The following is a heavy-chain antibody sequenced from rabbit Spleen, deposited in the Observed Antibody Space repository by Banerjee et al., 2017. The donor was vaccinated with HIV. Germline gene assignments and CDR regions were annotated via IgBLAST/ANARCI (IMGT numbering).Heavy chain of an antibody. D-gene: IGHD8-1*01. CDR2: IEGGSSAFS. CDR3: ARDSGSSFSSYGMDL. J-gene: IGHJ6*01. CDR1: GVSFSSNHY. V-gene: IGHV1S40*01. Sequence: QQLEESGGDLVKPGVSLTLTCTASGVSFSSNHYMCWVRQAPGKGLEWIACIEGGSSAFSYFASWAKGRFTISKTSSTTVTLQMTSLTAADTATYFCARDSGSSFSSYGMDLWGQGTLVTVS.